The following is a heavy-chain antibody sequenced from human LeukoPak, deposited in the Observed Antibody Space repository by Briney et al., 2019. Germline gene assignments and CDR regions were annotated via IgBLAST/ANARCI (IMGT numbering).Heavy chain of an antibody. D-gene: IGHD5-12*01. CDR2: INWNGGST. Sequence: SGGSLRLSCAASGFTSDDYGMSWVRQAPGKGLEWVSGINWNGGSTGYADSVKGRFTISRDNAKNSLYLQMNSLRAEDTALYYCARDGYSGYDSQDDYWGQGTLVTVSS. CDR3: ARDGYSGYDSQDDY. J-gene: IGHJ4*02. V-gene: IGHV3-20*04. CDR1: GFTSDDYG.